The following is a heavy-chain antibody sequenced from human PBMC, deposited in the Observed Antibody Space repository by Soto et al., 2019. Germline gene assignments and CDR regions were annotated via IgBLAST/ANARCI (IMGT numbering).Heavy chain of an antibody. CDR3: ARDDVLCDGGRCYGVPLDV. V-gene: IGHV3-21*01. Sequence: GGSLRLSCAASGFTFSSYSMNWVRQAPGKGLEWVSSISSSSSYIYYADSVKGRFSISRDNAKNSLYLQMDSLRAEDTAVYYCARDDVLCDGGRCYGVPLDVWGKGTTVTVSS. CDR1: GFTFSSYS. CDR2: ISSSSSYI. D-gene: IGHD2-15*01. J-gene: IGHJ6*04.